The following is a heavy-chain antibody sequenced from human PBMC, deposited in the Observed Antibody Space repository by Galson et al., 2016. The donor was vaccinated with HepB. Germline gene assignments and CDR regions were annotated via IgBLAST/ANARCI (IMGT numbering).Heavy chain of an antibody. D-gene: IGHD1-26*01. J-gene: IGHJ4*02. V-gene: IGHV4-59*08. Sequence: ETLSLTCTVSGGPINTYYWSWIRQPPGKGLEWIGYVSYNGDTNFNSSLGSRVTISVDTSKNRFSLKLTSVTAADTAVYYCARLGVGRPRWGPGTLVTVSS. CDR1: GGPINTYY. CDR3: ARLGVGRPR. CDR2: VSYNGDT.